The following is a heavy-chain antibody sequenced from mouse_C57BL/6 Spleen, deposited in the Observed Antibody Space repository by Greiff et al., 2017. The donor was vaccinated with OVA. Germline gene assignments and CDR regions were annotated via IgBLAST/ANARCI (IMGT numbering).Heavy chain of an antibody. D-gene: IGHD2-4*01. J-gene: IGHJ2*01. V-gene: IGHV1-22*01. CDR2: INPNNGGT. CDR3: ARGVIWAYDYDSFDY. Sequence: EVQLQQSGPELVKPGASVKMSCKASGYTFTDYNMHWVKQSHGKSLEWIGYINPNNGGTSYNQKFKGKATLTVNKSSSTAYMELRSLTSEDSAVYYCARGVIWAYDYDSFDYWGQGTTLTVSS. CDR1: GYTFTDYN.